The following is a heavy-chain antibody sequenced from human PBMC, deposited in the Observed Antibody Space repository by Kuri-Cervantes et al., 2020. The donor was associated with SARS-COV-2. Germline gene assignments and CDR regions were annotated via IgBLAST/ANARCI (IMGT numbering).Heavy chain of an antibody. V-gene: IGHV3-72*01. CDR2: TRNKANSYTT. D-gene: IGHD3-22*01. Sequence: GGSLRLSCAASGFTCSDHYMDWVRQAPGKGLEWVGRTRNKANSYTTEYAASVKGRFTISRDDSKNALYLQMNSLKTEDTAVYYCARGDYYDSSGYFYYYGMDVWGQGTTVTVSS. CDR3: ARGDYYDSSGYFYYYGMDV. J-gene: IGHJ6*02. CDR1: GFTCSDHY.